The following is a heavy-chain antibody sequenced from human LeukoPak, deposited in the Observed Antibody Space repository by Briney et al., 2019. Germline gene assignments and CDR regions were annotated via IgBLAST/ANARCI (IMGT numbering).Heavy chain of an antibody. D-gene: IGHD2-15*01. J-gene: IGHJ4*02. CDR1: GYTLTELS. Sequence: ASVKVSCKVSGYTLTELSMHWVRQAPGKGPEWMGGFDPEDGETIYAQKFQGRVTMTEDTSTDTAYMELSSLRSEDTAVYYCATVGVVAATLGFDYWGQGTPVTVSS. CDR2: FDPEDGET. CDR3: ATVGVVAATLGFDY. V-gene: IGHV1-24*01.